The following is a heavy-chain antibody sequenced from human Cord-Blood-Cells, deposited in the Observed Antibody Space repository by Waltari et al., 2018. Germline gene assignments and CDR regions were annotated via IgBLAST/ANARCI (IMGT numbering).Heavy chain of an antibody. Sequence: QVQLVQSGAEVKKPGASVKVSCKASGYTFTSYDINWVRQATGQGLEWMGWMNPNSGNTGYAQKSQGRVTITGNTSISTACRKRSSLRSGVRAVYYCARCLGYSYSPRKAFDIWGKGTMVTGSS. D-gene: IGHD5-18*01. CDR2: MNPNSGNT. V-gene: IGHV1-8*03. CDR3: ARCLGYSYSPRKAFDI. CDR1: GYTFTSYD. J-gene: IGHJ3*02.